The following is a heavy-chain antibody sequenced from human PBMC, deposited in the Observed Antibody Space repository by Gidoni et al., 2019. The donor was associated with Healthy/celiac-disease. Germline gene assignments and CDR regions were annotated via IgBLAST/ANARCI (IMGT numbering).Heavy chain of an antibody. J-gene: IGHJ2*01. CDR1: GFTFDDYA. V-gene: IGHV3-9*01. D-gene: IGHD1-26*01. CDR3: AKDVSGWELPTTTPYWYFDL. Sequence: EVQLVESGGGLVQPGRSLRLSCAASGFTFDDYAMPWVRQAPGKGLEWVSGISWNSGSIGYADSVKGRFTISRDNAKNSLYLQMNSLRAEDTALYYCAKDVSGWELPTTTPYWYFDLWGRGTLVTVSS. CDR2: ISWNSGSI.